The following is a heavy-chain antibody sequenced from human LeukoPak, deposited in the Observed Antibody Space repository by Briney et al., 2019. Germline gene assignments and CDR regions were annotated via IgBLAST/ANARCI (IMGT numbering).Heavy chain of an antibody. CDR2: INWNGGST. Sequence: GGSLRLSCAASGFTFDDYGMSWVRQAPGKGLEWVSGINWNGGSTGYADSVKGRFTISRDNAKNSLYLQMNSLRAEDTALYYCAREAGRVGSYSSRGAFDIWGQGTMVTVSS. CDR3: AREAGRVGSYSSRGAFDI. D-gene: IGHD1-26*01. J-gene: IGHJ3*02. CDR1: GFTFDDYG. V-gene: IGHV3-20*04.